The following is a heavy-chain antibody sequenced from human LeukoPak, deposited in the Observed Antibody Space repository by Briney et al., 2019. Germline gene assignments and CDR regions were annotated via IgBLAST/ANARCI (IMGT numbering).Heavy chain of an antibody. J-gene: IGHJ6*03. D-gene: IGHD2-2*01. CDR3: ARDRDIVVVPAAVYYYYYYMDV. CDR1: GYTFTSYG. Sequence: ASVKVSCKASGYTFTSYGISWVRQAPGQGLEWMGRTSAYNGNTNYAQKLQGRVTMTTDTSTSTAYMELRSLRSDDTAVYYCARDRDIVVVPAAVYYYYYYMDVWGKGTTVTVSS. V-gene: IGHV1-18*01. CDR2: TSAYNGNT.